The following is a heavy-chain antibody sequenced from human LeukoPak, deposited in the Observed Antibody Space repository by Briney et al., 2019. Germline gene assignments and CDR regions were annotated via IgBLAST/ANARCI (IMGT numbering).Heavy chain of an antibody. D-gene: IGHD3-22*01. J-gene: IGHJ6*02. Sequence: GGSLRLSCAASGFTFSTYAMSWVRQAPGKGLEWVSAISGDAGGSTYYADSVTGRFTISRDNSKDTLYLQMNSLRAEDTAVYHCAINDDSSGHPYGMDVWGQGTTVT. V-gene: IGHV3-23*01. CDR2: ISGDAGGST. CDR1: GFTFSTYA. CDR3: AINDDSSGHPYGMDV.